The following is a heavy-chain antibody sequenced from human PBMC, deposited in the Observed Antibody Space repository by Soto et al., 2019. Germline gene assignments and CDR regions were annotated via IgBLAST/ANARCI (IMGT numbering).Heavy chain of an antibody. CDR3: ARAPPAVLPTTDAFDI. J-gene: IGHJ3*02. Sequence: GGSLRLSCAASGFTFSSYWMHWVRQAPGKGLVWVSRINSDGSSTSYADSVKGRFTISRDNAKNTLYLQMKSLRAEDTAVYYCARAPPAVLPTTDAFDIWGQGTMVTVSS. V-gene: IGHV3-74*01. CDR2: INSDGSST. D-gene: IGHD2-2*01. CDR1: GFTFSSYW.